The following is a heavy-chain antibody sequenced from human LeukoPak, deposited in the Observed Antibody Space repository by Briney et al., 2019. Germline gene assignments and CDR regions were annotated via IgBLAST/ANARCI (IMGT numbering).Heavy chain of an antibody. V-gene: IGHV3-53*01. CDR1: GFTVSSNY. Sequence: GGSLRPSCAASGFTVSSNYMSWVRQAPGKGLEWVSVIYSGGSTYYADSVKGRFTISRDNSKNTLYLQMNSLRAEDTAVYYCARAKRSNYYDSSEVAAFDIWGQGTMVTVSS. J-gene: IGHJ3*02. CDR2: IYSGGST. D-gene: IGHD3-22*01. CDR3: ARAKRSNYYDSSEVAAFDI.